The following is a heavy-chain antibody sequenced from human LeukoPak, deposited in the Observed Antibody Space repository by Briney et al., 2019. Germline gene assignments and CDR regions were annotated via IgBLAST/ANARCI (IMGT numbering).Heavy chain of an antibody. J-gene: IGHJ6*02. CDR3: ARYRGGYGMFYGMDV. Sequence: SETLSLTCTVSGRSISSSSYYWGWIRQPPGKGLEWIGSIYYSGSTYYNPSLKSRVTISVDTSKNQFSLKLSSVTAADTAVYYCARYRGGYGMFYGMDVWGQGTTVTVSS. V-gene: IGHV4-39*07. CDR2: IYYSGST. D-gene: IGHD1-26*01. CDR1: GRSISSSSYY.